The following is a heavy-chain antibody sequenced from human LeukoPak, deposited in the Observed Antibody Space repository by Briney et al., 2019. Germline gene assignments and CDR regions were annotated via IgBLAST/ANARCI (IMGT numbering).Heavy chain of an antibody. CDR3: TKRYSDGGDAYHFHY. CDR1: GFTFSSYA. J-gene: IGHJ4*02. CDR2: VSGRSDRT. Sequence: GALRLSCAASGFTFSSYAMSWVRQAPGKGLEWVSDVSGRSDRTNYADSVKGRFTISRDNSRNTLYLQMNSLRAEDTALYYCTKRYSDGGDAYHFHYWGQGTLVTVSS. V-gene: IGHV3-23*01. D-gene: IGHD2-21*02.